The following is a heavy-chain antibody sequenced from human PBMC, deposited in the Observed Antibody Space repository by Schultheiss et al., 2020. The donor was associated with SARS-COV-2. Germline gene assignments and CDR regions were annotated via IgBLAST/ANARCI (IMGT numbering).Heavy chain of an antibody. V-gene: IGHV1-69*05. Sequence: SVKVSCKASGGTFSSYAISWVRQAPGQGLEWMGGIIPIFGTANYAQKLQGRVTMTTDTSTSTAYMELRSLRSDDTAVYYCATTSPVSSTMSSPYYYGMDVWGQGTTVTVSS. CDR1: GGTFSSYA. J-gene: IGHJ6*02. CDR2: IIPIFGTA. CDR3: ATTSPVSSTMSSPYYYGMDV. D-gene: IGHD2-2*01.